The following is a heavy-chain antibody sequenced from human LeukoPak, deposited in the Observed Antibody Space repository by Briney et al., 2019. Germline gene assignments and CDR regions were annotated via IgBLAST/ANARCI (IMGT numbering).Heavy chain of an antibody. Sequence: PGGSLGLSCAASGSTFSSYSMNWVRQAPGKGLEWVSSISSSSSYIYYADSVKGRFTISRDNAKNSLYLQMNSLRAEDTAVYYCARHREYYYYMDVWGKGTTVTVSS. CDR2: ISSSSSYI. V-gene: IGHV3-21*01. J-gene: IGHJ6*03. CDR1: GSTFSSYS. CDR3: ARHREYYYYMDV.